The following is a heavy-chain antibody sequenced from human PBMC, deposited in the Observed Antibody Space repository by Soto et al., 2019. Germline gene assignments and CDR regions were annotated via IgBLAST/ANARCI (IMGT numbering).Heavy chain of an antibody. D-gene: IGHD3-10*01. Sequence: PGGSLRLSCAASGFTFSSYGMHWVRQAPGKGLGWVAFIWYDGSNKYYADSVKGRFTISRDNSKNTLYLQMNSLRAEDTAVYYCARDYKRHVNYYYGMDVWGQGTTVTVPS. J-gene: IGHJ6*02. CDR2: IWYDGSNK. CDR3: ARDYKRHVNYYYGMDV. V-gene: IGHV3-33*01. CDR1: GFTFSSYG.